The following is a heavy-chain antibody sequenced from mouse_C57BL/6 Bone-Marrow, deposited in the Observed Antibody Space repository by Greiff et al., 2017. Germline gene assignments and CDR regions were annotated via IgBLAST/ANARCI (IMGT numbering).Heavy chain of an antibody. V-gene: IGHV1-55*01. CDR1: GYTFTSYW. CDR2: IYPGGGST. Sequence: QVQLQQPGAELVKPGASVKMSCKASGYTFTSYWITWVKQRPGQGLEWIGDIYPGGGSTNYNEKFKSKATLTVDTSSSTAYIQLSSLTSATSAVYDCARPAFNYYSKSSYYFDYWGQGTTLTVSS. J-gene: IGHJ2*01. D-gene: IGHD1-1*01. CDR3: ARPAFNYYSKSSYYFDY.